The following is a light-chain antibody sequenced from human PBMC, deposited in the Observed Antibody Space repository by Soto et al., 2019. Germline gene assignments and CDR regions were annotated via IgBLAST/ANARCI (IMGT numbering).Light chain of an antibody. Sequence: DIQMTQSPSTLSASVGDRVTITCRASQSISSWLAWYQQKPGKAPQFLIYDASNLGGGVPSRFSGTVSGTEFTLTISSLQPDDFATYYCQQYNSYPWTFGQGTKVEIK. CDR1: QSISSW. CDR2: DAS. V-gene: IGKV1-5*01. CDR3: QQYNSYPWT. J-gene: IGKJ1*01.